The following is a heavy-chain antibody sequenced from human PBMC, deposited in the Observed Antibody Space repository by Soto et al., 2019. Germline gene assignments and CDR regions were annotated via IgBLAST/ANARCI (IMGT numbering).Heavy chain of an antibody. CDR1: GFTGSIYW. Sequence: GGSMRLSCAASGFTGSIYWVSWVRQPPGKGLGRVANIKQDGSEKYYVDSVKGRFTISRDNAKNSLYLQMNSLRAEDTAVYYCAREVYDFWSGYYYYYYGMDVWGQGTTVTVSS. V-gene: IGHV3-7*01. CDR2: IKQDGSEK. D-gene: IGHD3-3*01. J-gene: IGHJ6*02. CDR3: AREVYDFWSGYYYYYYGMDV.